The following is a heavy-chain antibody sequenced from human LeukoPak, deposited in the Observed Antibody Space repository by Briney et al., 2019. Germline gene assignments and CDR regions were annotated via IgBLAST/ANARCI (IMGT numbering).Heavy chain of an antibody. CDR3: VRGQLWSYYHDY. CDR1: GFTFSSYA. J-gene: IGHJ4*02. V-gene: IGHV3-30-3*01. Sequence: AGGSLRLSCAASGFTFSSYAMHWVRQAPGKGLEWVAVISYDGSNKYYADSVKGRFTISRDNAKNTVYLEMNSLRAEDTAVYYCVRGQLWSYYHDYWGQGTLVTVSS. CDR2: ISYDGSNK. D-gene: IGHD5-18*01.